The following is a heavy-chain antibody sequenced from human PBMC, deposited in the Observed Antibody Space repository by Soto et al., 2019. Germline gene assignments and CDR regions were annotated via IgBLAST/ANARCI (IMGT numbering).Heavy chain of an antibody. CDR3: ARDRGDILTGLTGREGEGKKSYYYYYYGMDV. CDR2: INPSGGST. Sequence: ASVKVSFKASGYTFTSYYMHWVRQAPGQGLEWMGIINPSGGSTSYAQKFQGRVTMTRDTSTSTVYMELSSLRSEDTAVYYCARDRGDILTGLTGREGEGKKSYYYYYYGMDVWGQGTTVTVSS. J-gene: IGHJ6*02. CDR1: GYTFTSYY. D-gene: IGHD3-9*01. V-gene: IGHV1-46*01.